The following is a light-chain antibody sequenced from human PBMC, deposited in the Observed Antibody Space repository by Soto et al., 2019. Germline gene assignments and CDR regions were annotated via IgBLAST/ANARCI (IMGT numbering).Light chain of an antibody. CDR3: SSYAGSNNYV. V-gene: IGLV2-8*01. Sequence: QSALTQPPSASGSPGQSVTISCTGTSSDVGDYTYVSWYQQHPGKAPKLIIYEVTQRPSGVPDRFSGSRSGNTASLTVSGLQDEDEADYYCSSYAGSNNYVFGPGTQLTVL. J-gene: IGLJ1*01. CDR1: SSDVGDYTY. CDR2: EVT.